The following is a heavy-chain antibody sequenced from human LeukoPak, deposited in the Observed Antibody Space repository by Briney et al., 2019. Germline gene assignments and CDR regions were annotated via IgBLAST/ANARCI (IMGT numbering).Heavy chain of an antibody. V-gene: IGHV3-48*02. Sequence: GGSLRLSCAASGFTFSSYSMNWVRQAPGKGLEWVSYISSSSSTIYYADSVKGRFTISRGNAKNSLYLQMNSLRDEDTAVYYCARDRRRGYCSSTSCRTDAFDIWGQGTMVTVSS. J-gene: IGHJ3*02. CDR2: ISSSSSTI. CDR1: GFTFSSYS. D-gene: IGHD2-2*01. CDR3: ARDRRRGYCSSTSCRTDAFDI.